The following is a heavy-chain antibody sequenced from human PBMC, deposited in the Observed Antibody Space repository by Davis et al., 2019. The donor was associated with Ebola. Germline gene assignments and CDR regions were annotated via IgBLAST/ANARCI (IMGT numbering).Heavy chain of an antibody. CDR2: IYYNGRT. J-gene: IGHJ2*01. V-gene: IGHV4-39*07. CDR1: GGSISSGTYY. CDR3: ARLSGLFSSSSGALYFDL. Sequence: SETLSLTCSVSGGSISSGTYYWGWVRQPPGKGLEWIGAIYYNGRTYYNPSLESQVTILLDTSKKQFSLKVRSVTAADTAVYFCARLSGLFSSSSGALYFDLWGRGTLVSVSS. D-gene: IGHD6-6*01.